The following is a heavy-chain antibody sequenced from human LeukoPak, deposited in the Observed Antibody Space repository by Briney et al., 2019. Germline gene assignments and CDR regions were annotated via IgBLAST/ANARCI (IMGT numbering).Heavy chain of an antibody. CDR2: IYYSGST. CDR1: GGSISSSSYY. D-gene: IGHD5-18*01. Sequence: SETLSLTRTVSGGSISSSSYYWGWIRQPPGKGLEWIGSIYYSGSTYYNPSLKSRVTISVDTSKNQFSLKLSSVTAADTAVYYCARRAEGSYGYRERIDYWGQGTLVTVSS. V-gene: IGHV4-39*01. CDR3: ARRAEGSYGYRERIDY. J-gene: IGHJ4*02.